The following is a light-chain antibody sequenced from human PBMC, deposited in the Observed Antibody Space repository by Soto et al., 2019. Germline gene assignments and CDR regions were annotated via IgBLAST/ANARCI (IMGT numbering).Light chain of an antibody. CDR1: QSVSSTY. CDR2: DAF. CDR3: QQYGSSPQT. V-gene: IGKV3-20*01. Sequence: EIVLTQSPGTLSLSPGDRATLSCRASQSVSSTYLAWYQQKPGQAPRLLIYDAFSRDTGIPDRFSGSGSGTDFTLTISRLEPEDFAVYYCQQYGSSPQTFGQGTKVEI. J-gene: IGKJ1*01.